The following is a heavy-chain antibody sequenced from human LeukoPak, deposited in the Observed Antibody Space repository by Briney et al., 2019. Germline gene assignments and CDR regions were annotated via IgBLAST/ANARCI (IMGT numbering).Heavy chain of an antibody. V-gene: IGHV3-43*02. CDR2: ISGDGGST. CDR3: AKGARRITIFGVVITPIDY. D-gene: IGHD3-3*01. Sequence: PGGSLRLSCAASGFTFDDYAMHWVRQAPGKGLEWVSLISGDGGSTYYADSVKGRFTISRDNNKNSLYLQMNSLRTEDTALYYCAKGARRITIFGVVITPIDYWGQGTLVTVSS. J-gene: IGHJ4*02. CDR1: GFTFDDYA.